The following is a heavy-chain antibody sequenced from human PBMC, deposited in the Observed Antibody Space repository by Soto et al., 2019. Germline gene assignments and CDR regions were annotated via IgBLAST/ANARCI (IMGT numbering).Heavy chain of an antibody. J-gene: IGHJ3*02. CDR1: GGSISSGGYY. Sequence: QVQLQESGPGLVKPSQTLSLTGTVSGGSISSGGYYWSWIRQNPGKGLEWIGYIYYSGTTNYNPSLKSRLTISVDTSKNQFSLKPNSMTAADTAVYYCARDESATDAFDIWGQGTMVTLSS. CDR2: IYYSGTT. V-gene: IGHV4-31*03. D-gene: IGHD5-12*01. CDR3: ARDESATDAFDI.